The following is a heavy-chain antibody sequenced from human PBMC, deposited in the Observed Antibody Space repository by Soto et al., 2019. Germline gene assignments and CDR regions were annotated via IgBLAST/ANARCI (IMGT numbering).Heavy chain of an antibody. CDR3: AKDPGRNRVEDY. J-gene: IGHJ4*02. V-gene: IGHV3-23*01. CDR1: GFTFSSYA. D-gene: IGHD1-1*01. CDR2: ISGSGNTS. Sequence: EVQLLESGGGLVQPGGSLRLSCAASGFTFSSYAMTWVRQAPGKGLEWVSAISGSGNTSYYADSVKGRFTISRDSSKKMLDLQINSLRPGDTAGYYWAKDPGRNRVEDYWGQGTLVTVSS.